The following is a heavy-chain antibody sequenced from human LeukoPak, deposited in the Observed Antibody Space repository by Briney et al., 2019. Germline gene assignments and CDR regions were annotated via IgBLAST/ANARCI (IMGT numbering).Heavy chain of an antibody. V-gene: IGHV3-21*01. Sequence: GGSLRLSCAASGFTFSSYSMNWVRQAPGKGLERVSAISSSSSYIYYADSVKGRFTISRDNAKNSLYLQMNSLRAEDTAVYYCARDTPYYYDSSGYPFDYWGQGTLVTVSS. CDR3: ARDTPYYYDSSGYPFDY. CDR1: GFTFSSYS. CDR2: ISSSSSYI. D-gene: IGHD3-22*01. J-gene: IGHJ4*02.